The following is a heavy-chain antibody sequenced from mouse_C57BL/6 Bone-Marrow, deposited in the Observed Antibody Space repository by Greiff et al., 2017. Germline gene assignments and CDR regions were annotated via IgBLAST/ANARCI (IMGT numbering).Heavy chain of an antibody. D-gene: IGHD4-1*01. V-gene: IGHV1-54*01. J-gene: IGHJ2*01. CDR3: ARSGSGFDY. CDR2: IKPGSSGT. Sequence: QVPLKESGAELVRPGPSVKVSCKASGYAFTNYLIEWVQQRPGQGLEWIGVIKPGSSGTNYNEKFKAKATLTADNSSSTAYMQLSSLTSEDTAVYFCARSGSGFDYWGQGTTLTVSS. CDR1: GYAFTNYL.